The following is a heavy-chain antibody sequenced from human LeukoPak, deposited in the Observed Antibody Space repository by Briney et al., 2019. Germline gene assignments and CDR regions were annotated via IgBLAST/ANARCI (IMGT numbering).Heavy chain of an antibody. J-gene: IGHJ4*02. Sequence: SETLSLTCTVSSGSISSYYWSWIRQPPGKGLEWIGYIYYSGSTNYNPSLTSRVTISVDTSKNQFSLKLSSVTAADTAVYYCARVMGTTSSVFDYWGQGIQVTVSS. CDR1: SGSISSYY. CDR2: IYYSGST. D-gene: IGHD1-26*01. V-gene: IGHV4-59*01. CDR3: ARVMGTTSSVFDY.